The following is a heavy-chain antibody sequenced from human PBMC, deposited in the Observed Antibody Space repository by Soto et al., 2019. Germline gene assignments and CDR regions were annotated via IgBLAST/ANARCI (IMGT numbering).Heavy chain of an antibody. CDR1: GGSISSGGYS. CDR3: ARAGGSGAVAVDY. J-gene: IGHJ4*02. CDR2: IYHSGST. V-gene: IGHV4-30-2*01. D-gene: IGHD6-19*01. Sequence: QRQLQESGSGLVKPSQTLSLTCAVSGGSISSGGYSWSWIRQPPGKGLEWIGYIYHSGSTYYNPSLKSRVTISVDRSKNQFSLKLSSVTAADTAVYYCARAGGSGAVAVDYWGQGTLVTVSS.